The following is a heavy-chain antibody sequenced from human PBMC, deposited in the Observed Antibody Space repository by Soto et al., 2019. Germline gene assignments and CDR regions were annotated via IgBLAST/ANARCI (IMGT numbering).Heavy chain of an antibody. CDR3: AKHYGVYYGSGSYFDY. V-gene: IGHV1-69*06. CDR2: IIPIFGTA. D-gene: IGHD3-10*01. CDR1: GGTFSSYA. Sequence: ASVKVSCKASGGTFSSYAISWVRQAPGQGLEWMGGIIPIFGTANYAQKFQGRVTITADKSTSTAYMELSSLRSEDTAVYYCAKHYGVYYGSGSYFDYWGQGTLVTVSS. J-gene: IGHJ4*02.